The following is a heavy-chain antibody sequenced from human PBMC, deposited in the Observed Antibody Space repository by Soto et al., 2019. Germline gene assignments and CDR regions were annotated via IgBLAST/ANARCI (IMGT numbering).Heavy chain of an antibody. J-gene: IGHJ6*02. CDR3: ARERSYYDSPGYVPDYYYYYGMDV. CDR1: GGSISSGGYS. Sequence: QLQLQESGSELVKPSQTLSLTCAVSGGSISSGGYSWSWIRQPPGKGLEWIGYIYHSGSTYYNPSLKSRVTISLDRSKNQISLRLSSVTAADTAVYYCARERSYYDSPGYVPDYYYYYGMDVWGQGTTVTVSS. V-gene: IGHV4-30-2*01. CDR2: IYHSGST. D-gene: IGHD3-22*01.